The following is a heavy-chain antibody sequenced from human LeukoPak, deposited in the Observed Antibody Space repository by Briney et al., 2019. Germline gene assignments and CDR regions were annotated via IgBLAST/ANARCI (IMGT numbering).Heavy chain of an antibody. CDR1: GFTFSGSA. J-gene: IGHJ6*02. Sequence: GGSLRLSCAALGFTFSGSALHWVGQPSGKGWEGVGRIRSKANSYATAYAASVKGRFTISRDDSKNTAYLQMNSLKTEDTAVYYCTLHGGDYYYYGMDVWGQGTTVTVSS. D-gene: IGHD4-23*01. CDR3: TLHGGDYYYYGMDV. CDR2: IRSKANSYAT. V-gene: IGHV3-73*01.